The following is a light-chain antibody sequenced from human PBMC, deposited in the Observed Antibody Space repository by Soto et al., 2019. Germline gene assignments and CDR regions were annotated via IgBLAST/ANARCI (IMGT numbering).Light chain of an antibody. J-gene: IGKJ5*01. Sequence: EIVLTQSPATLSLSPGERATLSCRASQSVSSYLAWYQQKPGQAPRLLIYDASNRAAGIPDRFSGSGSGTDFTLTISRLEPEDFAVFYCQQYGTSEIIFGQGTRLEN. CDR3: QQYGTSEII. CDR2: DAS. V-gene: IGKV3-11*01. CDR1: QSVSSY.